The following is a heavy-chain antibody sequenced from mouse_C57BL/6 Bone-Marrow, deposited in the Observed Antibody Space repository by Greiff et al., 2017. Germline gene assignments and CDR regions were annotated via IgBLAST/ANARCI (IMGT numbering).Heavy chain of an antibody. V-gene: IGHV1-69*01. Sequence: VQLKQPGAELVMPGASVKLSCKASGYTFTSYWMHWVKQRPGQGLEWIGEIDPSDSYTNYNQKFKGKSTLTVDKSSSTAYMQLSSLTSEDSAVYYCAYDYDGNWYFDVWGTGTTVTVSS. CDR3: AYDYDGNWYFDV. D-gene: IGHD2-4*01. CDR1: GYTFTSYW. CDR2: IDPSDSYT. J-gene: IGHJ1*03.